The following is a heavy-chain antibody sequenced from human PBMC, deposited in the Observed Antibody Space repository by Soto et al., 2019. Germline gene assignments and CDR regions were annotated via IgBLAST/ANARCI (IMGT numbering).Heavy chain of an antibody. CDR1: GFTFSSYA. Sequence: PGGSLRLSCAASGFTFSSYAMSWVRQAPGKGLEWVSAISGSGGSTYYADSVKGRFTISRDNSKNTLYLQMNSLRAEDTAVYYCARGKPWYIAAAGTFDYWGQGTLVTVSS. J-gene: IGHJ4*02. V-gene: IGHV3-23*01. CDR3: ARGKPWYIAAAGTFDY. D-gene: IGHD6-13*01. CDR2: ISGSGGST.